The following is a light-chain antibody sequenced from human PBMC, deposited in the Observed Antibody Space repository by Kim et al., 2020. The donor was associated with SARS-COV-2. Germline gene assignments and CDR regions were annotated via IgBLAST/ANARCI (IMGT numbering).Light chain of an antibody. CDR3: GTWDSSLSAVV. Sequence: QSVLTQPPSVSAAPGQKVSISCSGGRSNIGNNYVSWYQQFPGTAPKLLTYDNNKRPSGIPDRFSGSKSGTSATLGITGLRTGDEADYYCGTWDSSLSAVVFGGGTQLTVL. J-gene: IGLJ3*02. V-gene: IGLV1-51*01. CDR2: DNN. CDR1: RSNIGNNY.